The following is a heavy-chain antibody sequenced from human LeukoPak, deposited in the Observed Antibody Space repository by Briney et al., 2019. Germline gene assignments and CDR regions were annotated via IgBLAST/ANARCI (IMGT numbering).Heavy chain of an antibody. D-gene: IGHD2-15*01. CDR3: ARAPGSYCSGGSCAVGY. CDR1: GYTFTGYY. V-gene: IGHV1-2*02. CDR2: INPNSGGT. Sequence: ASVKVSCKASGYTFTGYYMHWVRQAPGQGLEWMGWINPNSGGTNYAQKFQGRVTMTRDTSISTAYMELSRLRSDDTAVYYCARAPGSYCSGGSCAVGYWGQGTLVTVSS. J-gene: IGHJ4*02.